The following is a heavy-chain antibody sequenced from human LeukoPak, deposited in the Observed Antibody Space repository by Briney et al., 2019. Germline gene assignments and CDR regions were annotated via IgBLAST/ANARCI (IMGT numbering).Heavy chain of an antibody. CDR2: IYPGDSDT. V-gene: IGHV5-51*01. D-gene: IGHD5-12*01. J-gene: IGHJ5*02. Sequence: GESLKISCKGSGYSFTNYWIGWVRQMPGKGLEWMGIIYPGDSDTRYSPSFQGQVTISADKSISTAYLQWSSLKASDTAMYYCARQRGYSGYDSDNWFDPWGQGTLVTVSS. CDR3: ARQRGYSGYDSDNWFDP. CDR1: GYSFTNYW.